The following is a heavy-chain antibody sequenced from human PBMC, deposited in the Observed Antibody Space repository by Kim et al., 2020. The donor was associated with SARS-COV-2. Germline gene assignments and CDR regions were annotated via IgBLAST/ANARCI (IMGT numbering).Heavy chain of an antibody. V-gene: IGHV4-4*02. Sequence: PSLKSRVTISVDKSKNQFSLKLNSVTAADTAVYYGAKVVSDSGGYQNWFDPWGQGTLVTVSS. J-gene: IGHJ5*02. D-gene: IGHD3-22*01. CDR3: AKVVSDSGGYQNWFDP.